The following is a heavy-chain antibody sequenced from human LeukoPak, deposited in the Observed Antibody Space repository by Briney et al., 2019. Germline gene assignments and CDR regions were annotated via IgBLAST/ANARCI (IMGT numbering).Heavy chain of an antibody. J-gene: IGHJ4*02. Sequence: KAGGSLRLSCAASGFTFSSYSMNWVRQAPGKGLEWVSSISSSSSYIYYADSVKGRFTISRDNAKNSLYLQMNSLRAEDTALYYCTKGYCISTSCFTDYWGQGTLVTVSS. V-gene: IGHV3-21*04. CDR2: ISSSSSYI. CDR3: TKGYCISTSCFTDY. CDR1: GFTFSSYS. D-gene: IGHD2-2*02.